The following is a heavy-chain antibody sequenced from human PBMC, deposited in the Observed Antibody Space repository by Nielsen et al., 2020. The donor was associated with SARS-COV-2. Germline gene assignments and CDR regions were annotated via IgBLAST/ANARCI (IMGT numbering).Heavy chain of an antibody. CDR2: INHSGST. V-gene: IGHV4-34*01. J-gene: IGHJ4*02. CDR3: ARARSSSSWYFDY. CDR1: GGSFSGYY. D-gene: IGHD6-13*01. Sequence: SETLSLTCAVYGGSFSGYYWSWIRQPPGKGLEWIGEINHSGSTNYNPSLKSRVTISVDTSKNQFSLKLSSVTAADTAVYYCARARSSSSWYFDYWGQGTLVTVSS.